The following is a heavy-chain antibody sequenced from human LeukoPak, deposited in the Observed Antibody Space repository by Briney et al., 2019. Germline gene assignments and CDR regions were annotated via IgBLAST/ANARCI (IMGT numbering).Heavy chain of an antibody. CDR1: GGTFSSYA. CDR3: ATDYGIAAAGSLDY. CDR2: IIPIFGTA. V-gene: IGHV1-69*06. Sequence: GASVKVSCKASGGTFSSYAISWVRQAPGQGLEWMGGIIPIFGTAIYAQKFQGRVTMTEDTSTDTAYMELSSLRSEDTAVYYCATDYGIAAAGSLDYWGQGTLVTVSS. J-gene: IGHJ4*02. D-gene: IGHD6-13*01.